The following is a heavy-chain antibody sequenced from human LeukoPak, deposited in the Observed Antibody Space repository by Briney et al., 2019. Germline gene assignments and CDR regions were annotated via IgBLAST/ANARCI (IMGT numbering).Heavy chain of an antibody. D-gene: IGHD6-6*01. J-gene: IGHJ4*02. Sequence: GGSLRHSCAASGFTFSSYSMNWVRQAPGKGLEWVSVIYSGGSTYYADSVKGRFTISRDNSKNTLYLQMNSLRAEDTAVYYCARDRLYSSSSEDYWGQGTLVTVSS. CDR2: IYSGGST. V-gene: IGHV3-53*01. CDR3: ARDRLYSSSSEDY. CDR1: GFTFSSYS.